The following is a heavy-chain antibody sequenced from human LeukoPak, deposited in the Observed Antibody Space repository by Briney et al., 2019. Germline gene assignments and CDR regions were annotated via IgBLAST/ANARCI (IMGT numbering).Heavy chain of an antibody. CDR3: ARRGYYDSSGYFYFDY. CDR1: GYTFTSYW. D-gene: IGHD3-22*01. CDR2: IYPGDSDT. V-gene: IGHV5-51*01. Sequence: PGESLKISCQGSGYTFTSYWIAWVRQTPGKGLEWMGIIYPGDSDTTYSPSFQGQITMSADKSISTAYLQWSSLKASDTAMYYCARRGYYDSSGYFYFDYWGQGTLVTVSS. J-gene: IGHJ4*02.